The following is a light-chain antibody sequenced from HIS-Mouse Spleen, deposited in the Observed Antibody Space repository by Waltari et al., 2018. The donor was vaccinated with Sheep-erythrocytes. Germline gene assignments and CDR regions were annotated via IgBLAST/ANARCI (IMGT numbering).Light chain of an antibody. CDR2: DVS. J-gene: IGLJ1*01. Sequence: QSALTQPRSVSGSPGQSVTISCTGTSRDVVGYNYVSWYQQHPGKAPKPMIYDVSKRPSGVPDRFSGSKSGNTASLTISGLQAEDEADYYCCSYAGSYNHVFGTGTKVTVL. V-gene: IGLV2-11*01. CDR1: SRDVVGYNY. CDR3: CSYAGSYNHV.